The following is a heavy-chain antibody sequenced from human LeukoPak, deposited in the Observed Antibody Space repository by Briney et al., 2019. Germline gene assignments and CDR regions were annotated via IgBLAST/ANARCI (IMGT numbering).Heavy chain of an antibody. CDR1: GGSFSGYY. V-gene: IGHV4-34*01. CDR3: ARERAYCDFWSGSTDY. CDR2: INHSGST. D-gene: IGHD3-3*01. J-gene: IGHJ4*02. Sequence: KSSETLSLTCAVYGGSFSGYYWSWIRQPPGKGLEWIGEINHSGSTNYNPSLKSRVTISVDTSKNQFSLKLSSVTAADTAVYYCARERAYCDFWSGSTDYWGQGTLVTVSS.